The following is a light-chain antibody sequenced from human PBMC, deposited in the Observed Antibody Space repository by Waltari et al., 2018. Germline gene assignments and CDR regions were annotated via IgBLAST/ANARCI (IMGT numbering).Light chain of an antibody. Sequence: EVVLTQSPSTLSLSPGTRATLSCRASQSVAKYIAWYQQKAGQAPRLLIYDASNRATGIPARFSGSGSGTDFTLTISSLEPEDFAVYYCQQRSDWPRTFGQGTKVEIK. CDR3: QQRSDWPRT. J-gene: IGKJ1*01. V-gene: IGKV3-11*01. CDR1: QSVAKY. CDR2: DAS.